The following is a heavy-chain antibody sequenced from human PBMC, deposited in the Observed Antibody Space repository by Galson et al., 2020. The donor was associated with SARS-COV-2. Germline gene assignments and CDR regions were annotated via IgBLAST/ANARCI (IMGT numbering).Heavy chain of an antibody. V-gene: IGHV1-2*02. Sequence: ASVKVSCKASGFTFTDYYMNWVRQAPGQGLEWVGWINPYSGDTDQAQNFQGRVTMTSDTTINTAYMELSSLRSDETAIYYCASGDYGVSWGHGTLITVSS. J-gene: IGHJ4*03. CDR2: INPYSGDT. CDR1: GFTFTDYY. CDR3: ASGDYGVS. D-gene: IGHD4-17*01.